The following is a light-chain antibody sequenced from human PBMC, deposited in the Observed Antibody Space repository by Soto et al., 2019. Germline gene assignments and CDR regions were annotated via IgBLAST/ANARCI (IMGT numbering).Light chain of an antibody. CDR2: RAS. J-gene: IGKJ1*01. CDR3: QQYNVYWS. V-gene: IGKV1-5*03. CDR1: QGVNIW. Sequence: DVQMTQSPSTLSASVGDRVTITCRASQGVNIWLAWYQQKPGRAPKRLIHRASILESGVPSRFSGSGSGTEFTRTISSLQPDDFATYYCQQYNVYWSFGQGTKVEIK.